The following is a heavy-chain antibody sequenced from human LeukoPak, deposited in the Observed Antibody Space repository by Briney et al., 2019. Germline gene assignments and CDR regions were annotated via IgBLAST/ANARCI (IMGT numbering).Heavy chain of an antibody. D-gene: IGHD6-25*01. Sequence: GGSLRLSCSASGFTFSSYDMDWVRQATGKGLEWVSAIGTAGETYYPGSVKGRFTISRENAKNSLYLQMNSLRAGDTAVYYCARVLTARSGGYDAFDIWGQGTMVTVSS. CDR1: GFTFSSYD. V-gene: IGHV3-13*01. J-gene: IGHJ3*02. CDR2: IGTAGET. CDR3: ARVLTARSGGYDAFDI.